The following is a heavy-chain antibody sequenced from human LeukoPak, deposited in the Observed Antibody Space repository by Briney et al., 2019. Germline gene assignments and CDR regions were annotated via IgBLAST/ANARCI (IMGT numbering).Heavy chain of an antibody. CDR1: GYTFTGYY. CDR3: AREGDSPEGYFDY. V-gene: IGHV1-2*02. J-gene: IGHJ4*02. D-gene: IGHD6-13*01. Sequence: GASVKVSCKASGYTFTGYYMHWVRQAPGQGLEWMGRINPNSGGTNYAQKFQGRVTMTRDTSISTAYMELSRLRSDDTAVYYCAREGDSPEGYFDYWGQGTLVTVSS. CDR2: INPNSGGT.